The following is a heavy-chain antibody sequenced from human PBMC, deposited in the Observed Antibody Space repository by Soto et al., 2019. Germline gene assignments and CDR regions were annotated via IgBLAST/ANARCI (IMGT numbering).Heavy chain of an antibody. CDR3: ARWGPPTVQHYYYYYYMDV. J-gene: IGHJ6*03. D-gene: IGHD4-17*01. Sequence: SETLSLTCTVSGGSISSYYWSWIRQPPGKGLEWIGYIYYSGSTNYNPSLKSRVTISVDTSKNQFSLKLSSVTAADTAVYYCARWGPPTVQHYYYYYYMDVWGKGTTVTVSS. CDR1: GGSISSYY. CDR2: IYYSGST. V-gene: IGHV4-59*08.